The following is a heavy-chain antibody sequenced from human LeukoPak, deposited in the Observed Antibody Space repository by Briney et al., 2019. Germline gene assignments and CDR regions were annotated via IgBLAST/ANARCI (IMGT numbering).Heavy chain of an antibody. CDR2: MNPNRGNT. CDR3: ARGSVLAIFGVVIMGNWFDP. V-gene: IGHV1-8*01. J-gene: IGHJ5*02. Sequence: GASVKVSCKASGYTFTSYDINWVRQPTGQGLEWMGWMNPNRGNTGYAQKFQGRVTMTRNTSISTAYMVLSSLRSEDTAVYYCARGSVLAIFGVVIMGNWFDPWGQGTLVTVSS. D-gene: IGHD3-3*01. CDR1: GYTFTSYD.